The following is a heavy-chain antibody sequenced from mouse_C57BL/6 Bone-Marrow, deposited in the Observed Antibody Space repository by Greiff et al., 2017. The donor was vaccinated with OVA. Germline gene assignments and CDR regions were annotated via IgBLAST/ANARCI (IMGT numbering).Heavy chain of an antibody. J-gene: IGHJ3*01. D-gene: IGHD2-4*01. CDR3: ASYVYDYDGFAY. CDR2: IHPNSGST. V-gene: IGHV1-64*01. CDR1: GYTFTSYW. Sequence: QVQLQQPGAELVKPGASVKLSCKASGYTFTSYWMHWVKQRLGQGLEWIGMIHPNSGSTNYNEKFKSKATLTVDKSSSTAYMQLSSLTSEDSAVYYCASYVYDYDGFAYWGQGTLVTVSA.